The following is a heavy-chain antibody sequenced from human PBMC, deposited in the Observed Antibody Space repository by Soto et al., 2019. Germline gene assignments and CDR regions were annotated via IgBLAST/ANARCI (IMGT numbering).Heavy chain of an antibody. CDR2: ISGSGGST. V-gene: IGHV3-23*01. D-gene: IGHD3-3*01. CDR3: AKTQSSITIFGVAQVPLDY. J-gene: IGHJ4*02. Sequence: GGSLRLSCAASGFTFSSYAMSWVRQAPGKGLEWVSAISGSGGSTYYADSVKGRFTISRDNSKNTLYLQMNSLRAEDTAVYYCAKTQSSITIFGVAQVPLDYWGQGTLVTVSS. CDR1: GFTFSSYA.